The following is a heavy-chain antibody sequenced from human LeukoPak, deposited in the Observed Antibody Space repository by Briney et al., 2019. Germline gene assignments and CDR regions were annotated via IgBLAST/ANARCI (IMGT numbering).Heavy chain of an antibody. Sequence: ASVKVSCKSSGYTFTVYYMHWVRHAPGQGLERMGWINPNSGGTNYAQKFQGRVTMTRDTSISTAYMELSRLRSDDTAVYYCARGYCSSTSCYLYFDYWGPGTLVTVSS. CDR3: ARGYCSSTSCYLYFDY. J-gene: IGHJ4*02. D-gene: IGHD2-2*01. V-gene: IGHV1-2*02. CDR1: GYTFTVYY. CDR2: INPNSGGT.